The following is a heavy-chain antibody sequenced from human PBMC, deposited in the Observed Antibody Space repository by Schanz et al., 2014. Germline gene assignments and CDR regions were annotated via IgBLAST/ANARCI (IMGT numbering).Heavy chain of an antibody. V-gene: IGHV3-11*05. CDR3: AKQHGVIQQVSDY. D-gene: IGHD3-22*01. CDR1: GFTFSDYY. J-gene: IGHJ4*02. Sequence: VQLVESGGGLVQPGGSLRLSCAASGFTFSDYYMTWIRQAPGKGLEWVSDISDSGDSTHYADSVKGRFTISRDNSENTLYLQMNSLRAEDTAVYYCAKQHGVIQQVSDYWGQGTLVTVSS. CDR2: ISDSGDST.